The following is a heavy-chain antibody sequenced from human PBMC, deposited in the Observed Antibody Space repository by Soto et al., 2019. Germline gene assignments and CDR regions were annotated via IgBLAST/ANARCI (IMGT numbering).Heavy chain of an antibody. V-gene: IGHV2-5*01. CDR2: IYWNDDK. CDR1: GFSLSTSGVG. D-gene: IGHD2-15*01. Sequence: SGPTLVNPTQTLTLTCTFSGFSLSTSGVGVGWIRQPPGKALEWLALIYWNDDKRYSPSLKSRLTITKDTSKNQVVLTMTNMDPVDTATYYCALVYCSGGSCYPNWFDPWGQGTLVTVSS. J-gene: IGHJ5*02. CDR3: ALVYCSGGSCYPNWFDP.